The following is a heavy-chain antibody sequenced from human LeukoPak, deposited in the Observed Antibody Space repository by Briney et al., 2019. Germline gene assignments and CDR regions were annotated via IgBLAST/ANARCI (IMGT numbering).Heavy chain of an antibody. D-gene: IGHD3-22*01. CDR3: ARGNDYYDSSGLSRGAFDI. J-gene: IGHJ3*02. CDR2: IYYSGST. Sequence: PSQTLSLTCTVSGGSISSGGYSWSWIRQHPGKGLEWIGYIYYSGSTYYNPSLKSRVTISVDTSKNQFSLKLSSVTAADTAVYYCARGNDYYDSSGLSRGAFDIWGQGTMVTVSS. CDR1: GGSISSGGYS. V-gene: IGHV4-31*03.